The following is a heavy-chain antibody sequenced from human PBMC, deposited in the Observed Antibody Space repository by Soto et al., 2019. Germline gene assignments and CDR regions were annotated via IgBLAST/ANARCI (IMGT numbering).Heavy chain of an antibody. CDR3: ARPLASSSYEGGFDY. CDR2: IYPSDSDT. V-gene: IGHV5-51*01. CDR1: GYSFTSYW. D-gene: IGHD6-6*01. Sequence: GESLKISCKGSGYSFTSYWIGWVRQMPGKGQELMWIIYPSDSDTRYSPSFQGKVTISADKSISTAYLQWSSLKASDTAMYYCARPLASSSYEGGFDYWGQGTLVTVSS. J-gene: IGHJ4*02.